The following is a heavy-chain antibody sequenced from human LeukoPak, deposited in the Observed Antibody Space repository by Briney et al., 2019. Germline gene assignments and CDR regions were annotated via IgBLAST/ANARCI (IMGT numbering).Heavy chain of an antibody. J-gene: IGHJ1*01. V-gene: IGHV3-7*01. CDR3: ARVGVHRGYSALVRYFQH. CDR1: GFTFSSYW. Sequence: PGGSLRLSCAASGFTFSSYWMSWVRQAPGKGLEWVANIKQDGSEKYYVDSVKGRFTISRDNAKNSLYLQMNSLRAEDTAVYYCARVGVHRGYSALVRYFQHWGQGTLVTVSS. D-gene: IGHD5-12*01. CDR2: IKQDGSEK.